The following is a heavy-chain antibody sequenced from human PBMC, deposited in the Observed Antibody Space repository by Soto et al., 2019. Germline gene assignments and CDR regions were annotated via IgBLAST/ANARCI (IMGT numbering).Heavy chain of an antibody. CDR2: MNPNSGNT. V-gene: IGHV1-8*01. CDR3: AGEMGVRAAPYYFWSGYYTGFDY. D-gene: IGHD3-3*01. Sequence: QVPLVQSGAEVKKPGASVKVSCKASGYTFTSYDINWVRQATGQGLEWMGWMNPNSGNTGYAQKFQGRVTMTRNTSISTAYMELGRLRYEDTAVYYCAGEMGVRAAPYYFWSGYYTGFDYWGQGTLVTVCS. J-gene: IGHJ4*02. CDR1: GYTFTSYD.